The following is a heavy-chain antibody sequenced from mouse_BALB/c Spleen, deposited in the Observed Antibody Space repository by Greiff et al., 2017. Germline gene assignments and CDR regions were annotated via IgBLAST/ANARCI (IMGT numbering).Heavy chain of an antibody. D-gene: IGHD2-3*01. V-gene: IGHV1-67*01. CDR1: SYTFTDYA. J-gene: IGHJ2*01. Sequence: QLQQSGPELVRPGVSVKISCKGSSYTFTDYAMHWVKQSHAKSLEWIGVISTYYGNTNYNQKFKGKATMTVDKSSSTAYMELARLTSEDSAVYYCARGAYDGSLFDYWGQGTTLTVSS. CDR2: ISTYYGNT. CDR3: ARGAYDGSLFDY.